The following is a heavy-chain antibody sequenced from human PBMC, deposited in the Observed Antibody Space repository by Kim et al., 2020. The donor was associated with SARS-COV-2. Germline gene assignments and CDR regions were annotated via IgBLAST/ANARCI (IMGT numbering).Heavy chain of an antibody. CDR3: AKSGQLDY. V-gene: IGHV3-23*01. D-gene: IGHD5-12*01. Sequence: GATKYSPGSVKGRFTISRDNSKNTLYLQMNNLRAEDTAVYFCAKSGQLDYWGQGTLVTVSS. CDR2: GATK. J-gene: IGHJ4*02.